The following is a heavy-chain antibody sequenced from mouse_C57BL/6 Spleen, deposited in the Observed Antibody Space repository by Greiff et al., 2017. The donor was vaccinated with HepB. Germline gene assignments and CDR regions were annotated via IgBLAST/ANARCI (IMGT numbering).Heavy chain of an antibody. CDR1: GYTFTSYW. Sequence: VQLQQPGAELVRPGSSVKLSCKASGYTFTSYWMDWVKQRPGQGLEWIGNIYPSDSETHYNQKFKDKATLTVDKSSSTAYMQLSSLTSEDSAVYYCASHYSYYFDYWGQVTTLTVSS. CDR2: IYPSDSET. CDR3: ASHYSYYFDY. J-gene: IGHJ2*01. D-gene: IGHD1-2*01. V-gene: IGHV1-61*01.